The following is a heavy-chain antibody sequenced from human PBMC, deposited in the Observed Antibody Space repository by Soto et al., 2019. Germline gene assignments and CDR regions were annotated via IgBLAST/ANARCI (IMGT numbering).Heavy chain of an antibody. J-gene: IGHJ5*02. Sequence: VYLVQSGGGLVHPGGSRRLSGSASGFTFRTIAMQWVRQAPGKGLEYVAAINRNGLSTYYAGFVKGIFNISRDNSKSTVSLPMTSLRTEDTAVYYWVKGFFLGPRVYASWGQRTMVTVSS. CDR1: GFTFRTIA. CDR2: INRNGLST. CDR3: VKGFFLGPRVYAS. D-gene: IGHD3-10*01. V-gene: IGHV3-64D*06.